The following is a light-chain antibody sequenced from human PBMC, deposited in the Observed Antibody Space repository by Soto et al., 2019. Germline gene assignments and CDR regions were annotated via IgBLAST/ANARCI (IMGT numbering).Light chain of an antibody. CDR1: QSVIKY. J-gene: IGKJ4*01. V-gene: IGKV3-11*01. CDR3: QQRAKWPPLT. Sequence: EIVLTQSPATLSLSPGERATLSCRASQSVIKYLAWYQHKPGQAPRLLIYDASNRATGIPARFSGSGSGTDFTITSSTLEPADFAVYYCQQRAKWPPLTFGGGTKVEIK. CDR2: DAS.